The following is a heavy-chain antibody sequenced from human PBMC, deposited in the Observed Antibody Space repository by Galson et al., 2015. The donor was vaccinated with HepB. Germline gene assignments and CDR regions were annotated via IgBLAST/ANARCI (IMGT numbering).Heavy chain of an antibody. Sequence: SVKVSCKASGYTFTTSAMHWVRQAPGQRLEWMGWINAGNGNTKYSQKFQGRVTITRDTSASTAYMELSSLTSEDTAVYYCAKSLGRGLWAIDYWGQGTLVTVSS. J-gene: IGHJ4*02. CDR2: INAGNGNT. D-gene: IGHD5-18*01. CDR3: AKSLGRGLWAIDY. V-gene: IGHV1-3*01. CDR1: GYTFTTSA.